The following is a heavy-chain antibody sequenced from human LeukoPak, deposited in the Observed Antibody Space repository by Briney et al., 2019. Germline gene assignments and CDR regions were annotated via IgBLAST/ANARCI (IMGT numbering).Heavy chain of an antibody. D-gene: IGHD1-7*01. CDR2: IYTSGST. J-gene: IGHJ3*02. V-gene: IGHV4-4*07. Sequence: SETLSLTCTVSGGSISSYYWSWIRQPAGKGLEWIGRIYTSGSTNYNPSLKSRVTVSVDTSKNQFSLKLSSVTAADTAVYYCARDRNWNYRAGNAFDIWGQGTMVTVSS. CDR3: ARDRNWNYRAGNAFDI. CDR1: GGSISSYY.